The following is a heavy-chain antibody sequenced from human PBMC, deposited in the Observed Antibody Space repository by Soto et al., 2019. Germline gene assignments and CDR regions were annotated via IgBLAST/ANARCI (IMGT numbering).Heavy chain of an antibody. D-gene: IGHD6-19*01. CDR1: GFNFSSYV. CDR2: IWYDGGNK. V-gene: IGHV3-33*01. Sequence: QVQLVESGGGVVQPGRSLRLSCAASGFNFSSYVMHWVRQAPGKGLEWVAVIWYDGGNKYYADSVKGRFTISRDNSKNTLYLHMHSLRAEDTAVYYCARDGQWLPRDVLRSSSYFDSWGQGTLVTVSS. J-gene: IGHJ4*02. CDR3: ARDGQWLPRDVLRSSSYFDS.